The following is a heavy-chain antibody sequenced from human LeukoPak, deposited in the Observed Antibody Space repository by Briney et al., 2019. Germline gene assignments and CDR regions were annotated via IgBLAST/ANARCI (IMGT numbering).Heavy chain of an antibody. CDR3: ARDLVGVGAVLGGRGTYFDY. Sequence: SETLSLTCTVSGYSISSGYYWGWIRQPPGKGLECIGSIYHSGSTYYNPSLNSRVTISVDTSKNQFSLKLSSVTAADTAVYYCARDLVGVGAVLGGRGTYFDYWGQGTLVTVSS. CDR2: IYHSGST. V-gene: IGHV4-38-2*02. D-gene: IGHD1-26*01. CDR1: GYSISSGYY. J-gene: IGHJ4*02.